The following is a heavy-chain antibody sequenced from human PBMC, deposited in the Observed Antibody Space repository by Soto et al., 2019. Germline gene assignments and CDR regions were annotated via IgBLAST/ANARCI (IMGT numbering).Heavy chain of an antibody. Sequence: QVQLVQSGAEVKKPGSSVKVSCKAPGGTFSSYAISWVRQAPGQGLEWMGGIIPILGTAKYAQKFQGRVTITADESTSTGYMELSSLRSEDTAVYYCARSQGGSSSLDIYYYYYYGMDVWGQGTTVTVSS. J-gene: IGHJ6*02. D-gene: IGHD2-15*01. CDR1: GGTFSSYA. V-gene: IGHV1-69*01. CDR2: IIPILGTA. CDR3: ARSQGGSSSLDIYYYYYYGMDV.